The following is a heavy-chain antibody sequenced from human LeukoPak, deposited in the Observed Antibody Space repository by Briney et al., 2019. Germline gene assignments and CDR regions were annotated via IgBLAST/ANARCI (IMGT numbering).Heavy chain of an antibody. J-gene: IGHJ4*02. Sequence: GGSLRLSCAACGFTFDDYAMHLVRQAPGKGLEWVSGISWNSGSIGYADSVKGRFTISRDNAKNSLYLQMNSLRAEDTALYYCAKGVYYDSSGPLDYWGQGTLVTVSS. D-gene: IGHD3-22*01. CDR1: GFTFDDYA. V-gene: IGHV3-9*01. CDR2: ISWNSGSI. CDR3: AKGVYYDSSGPLDY.